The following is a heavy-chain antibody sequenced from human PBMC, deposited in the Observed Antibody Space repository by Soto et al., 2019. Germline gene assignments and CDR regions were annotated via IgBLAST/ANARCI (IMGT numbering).Heavy chain of an antibody. D-gene: IGHD6-13*01. J-gene: IGHJ5*02. CDR1: GGSISSSSYY. CDR2: IYYSGST. Sequence: SETLSLTCTVSGGSISSSSYYWGWIRQPPGKGLEWIGSIYYSGSTYYNPSLKSRVTISVDTSKNQFSLKLSSVTAADTAVYYCARPHSSSWFDPWGQGTLVTVS. CDR3: ARPHSSSWFDP. V-gene: IGHV4-39*01.